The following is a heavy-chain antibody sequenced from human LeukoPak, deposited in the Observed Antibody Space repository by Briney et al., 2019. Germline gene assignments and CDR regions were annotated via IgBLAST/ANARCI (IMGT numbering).Heavy chain of an antibody. V-gene: IGHV1-46*01. J-gene: IGHJ3*02. CDR1: GYTFTSYY. D-gene: IGHD3-10*01. CDR2: INPSGGST. Sequence: GASVKVSCKASGYTFTSYYMHWVRQAPGQGLEWMGIINPSGGSTSYAQKFQGRVTMTRDTSTSTVYMELSSLRSEDTAVYYCARRGYGSGSLKTFGAFDIWGQGTMVTVSS. CDR3: ARRGYGSGSLKTFGAFDI.